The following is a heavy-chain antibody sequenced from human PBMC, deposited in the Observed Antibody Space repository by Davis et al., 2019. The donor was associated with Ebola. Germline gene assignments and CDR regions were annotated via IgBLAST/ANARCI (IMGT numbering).Heavy chain of an antibody. V-gene: IGHV1-18*01. J-gene: IGHJ4*02. Sequence: ASVKVSCKASGYTLTSYGISWVRQAPGQGLEWMGWISAYNGNTNYAQKLQGRVTMTTDTSTSTAYMELRSLRSDDTAVYYCARDIRTYSSRWCGDYWGQGTLVTVSS. CDR1: GYTLTSYG. CDR3: ARDIRTYSSRWCGDY. CDR2: ISAYNGNT. D-gene: IGHD6-13*01.